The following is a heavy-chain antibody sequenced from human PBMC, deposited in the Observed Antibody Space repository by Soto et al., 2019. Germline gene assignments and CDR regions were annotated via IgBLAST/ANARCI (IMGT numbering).Heavy chain of an antibody. CDR1: GYSISTTKW. CDR3: ARRGLGSSPLGD. J-gene: IGHJ4*02. Sequence: SETLSLTCAVSGYSISTTKWWSWVRQPPGKGLEWIGQIYHGGSTDYNPSLKSRVTISTDNSKNQFSLKLTSVTAADTAVYYCARRGLGSSPLGDWGQGTLVTVS. CDR2: IYHGGST. D-gene: IGHD6-13*01. V-gene: IGHV4-4*02.